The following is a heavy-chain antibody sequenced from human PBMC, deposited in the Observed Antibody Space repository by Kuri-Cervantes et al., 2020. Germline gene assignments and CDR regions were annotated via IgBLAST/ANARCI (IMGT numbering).Heavy chain of an antibody. V-gene: IGHV3-30*03. CDR3: ARAVMVAAPTDY. CDR1: GFTFSSYG. Sequence: GGSLRLSCAASGFTFSSYGMHWVRQAPGKGLEWVAVISYDGSNKYYADSVKGRFTISRDNSKNTLYLQMNSLRAEDTAVYYCARAVMVAAPTDYWGQGTLVTVSS. D-gene: IGHD2-15*01. J-gene: IGHJ4*02. CDR2: ISYDGSNK.